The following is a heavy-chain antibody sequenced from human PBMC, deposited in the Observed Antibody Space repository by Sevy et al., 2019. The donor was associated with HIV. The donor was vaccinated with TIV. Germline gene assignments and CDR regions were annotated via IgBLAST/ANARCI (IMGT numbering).Heavy chain of an antibody. D-gene: IGHD4-17*01. CDR2: ISSNSDTI. CDR3: ARDHVKDGDLGDYYYYAMDV. CDR1: GFSISDYY. J-gene: IGHJ6*02. Sequence: GESLKISCAASGFSISDYYMSRIRQAPGKGPQWISYISSNSDTIYYTDSVKGRFTISRDNAKNSLYLQMSSLRAEDTAIYYCARDHVKDGDLGDYYYYAMDVWGRGTTVTVSS. V-gene: IGHV3-11*01.